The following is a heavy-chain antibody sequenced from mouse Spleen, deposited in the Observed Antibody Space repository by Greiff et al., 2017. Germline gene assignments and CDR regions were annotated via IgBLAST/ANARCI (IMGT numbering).Heavy chain of an antibody. CDR2: ISYSGST. V-gene: IGHV3-2*02. J-gene: IGHJ3*01. CDR1: GYSITSDYA. D-gene: IGHD1-2*01. Sequence: EVHLVESGPGLVKPSQSLSLTCTVTGYSITSDYAWNWIRQFPGNKLEWMGYISYSGSTSYNPSLKSRISITRDTSKNQFFLQLNSVTTEDTATYYCATITTATWFAYWGQGTLVTVSA. CDR3: ATITTATWFAY.